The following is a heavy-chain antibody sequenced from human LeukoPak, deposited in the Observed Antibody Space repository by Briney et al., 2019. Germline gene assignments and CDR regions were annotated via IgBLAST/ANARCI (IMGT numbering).Heavy chain of an antibody. V-gene: IGHV3-21*01. CDR1: GFTFRSYS. D-gene: IGHD1-26*01. Sequence: PGGSLRLTCAASGFTFRSYSMNWVRQAPGEGLEWVSSISSGSAYISYADSVKGRSTISRDNAKNSLYLQMNSLRAEDTAVYYCARDVGPHDYWGQGILVTVSS. J-gene: IGHJ4*02. CDR3: ARDVGPHDY. CDR2: ISSGSAYI.